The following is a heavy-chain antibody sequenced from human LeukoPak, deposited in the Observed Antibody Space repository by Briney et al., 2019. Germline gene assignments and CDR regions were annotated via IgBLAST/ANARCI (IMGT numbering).Heavy chain of an antibody. CDR3: AREPRYYYGMDV. CDR1: GFTFSSYG. J-gene: IGHJ6*04. CDR2: ISSSSSYI. V-gene: IGHV3-21*01. Sequence: GGSLRLSCAASGFTFSSYGMNWVRQAPGKGLEWVSSISSSSSYIYYADLVKGRFTISRDNAKNSLYLQMNSLRAEDTAVYYCAREPRYYYGMDVWGKGTTVTVSS.